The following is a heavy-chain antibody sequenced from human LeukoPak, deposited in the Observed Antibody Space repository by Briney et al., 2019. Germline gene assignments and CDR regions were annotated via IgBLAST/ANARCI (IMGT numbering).Heavy chain of an antibody. J-gene: IGHJ3*02. CDR3: ARVITGTTTAFEI. V-gene: IGHV4-4*07. D-gene: IGHD1-7*01. CDR1: GGSISSYY. CDR2: IYTSGST. Sequence: PSETLSLTCTVSGGSISSYYWSWIRQPAGKGLEWIGRIYTSGSTNYNPSLESRVTMSVDTSKNHFSLKVTSVTAADTAVYYCARVITGTTTAFEIWGQGTMVTVSS.